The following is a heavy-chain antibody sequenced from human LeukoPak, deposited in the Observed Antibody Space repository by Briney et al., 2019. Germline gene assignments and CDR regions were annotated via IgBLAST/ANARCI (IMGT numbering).Heavy chain of an antibody. CDR2: IYYSGST. Sequence: SETLSLTCTVSGGSISSSSYYWGWIRQPPGKGLEWIGSIYYSGSTYSNPSLQSRVTISVDTSKNQFSLKLNPVTAADTAVYYCASFYCSGGSCYQYYSYYYMDVWGKGTTVTISS. V-gene: IGHV4-39*01. J-gene: IGHJ6*03. D-gene: IGHD2-15*01. CDR3: ASFYCSGGSCYQYYSYYYMDV. CDR1: GGSISSSSYY.